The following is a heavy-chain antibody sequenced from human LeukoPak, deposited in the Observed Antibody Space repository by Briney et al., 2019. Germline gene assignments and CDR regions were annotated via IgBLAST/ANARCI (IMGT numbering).Heavy chain of an antibody. CDR1: GCTFTGYY. CDR3: ARVAQPLVFRSFFDY. J-gene: IGHJ4*02. V-gene: IGHV1-2*02. Sequence: GASVKVSCKASGCTFTGYYMHWVRQAPGQGLEWMGWINPNSGGTNYAQKFQGRVTMTRDTSISTAYMELSRLRSDDTAVYYCARVAQPLVFRSFFDYWGQGTLVTVSS. CDR2: INPNSGGT. D-gene: IGHD6-6*01.